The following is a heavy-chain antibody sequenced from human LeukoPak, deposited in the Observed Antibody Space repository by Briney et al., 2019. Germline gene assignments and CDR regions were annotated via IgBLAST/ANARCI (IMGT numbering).Heavy chain of an antibody. CDR3: ARVSSPGGSFDY. V-gene: IGHV1-46*01. Sequence: GASVKVSCKASGYTFTSYYMRWVRQAPGQGLEWMGIINPSGGSTSYAQKFQGRVTMTRDTSTSTVYMELSSLRSEDTAVYYCARVSSPGGSFDYWGQGTLVTVSS. CDR1: GYTFTSYY. CDR2: INPSGGST. J-gene: IGHJ4*02. D-gene: IGHD1-26*01.